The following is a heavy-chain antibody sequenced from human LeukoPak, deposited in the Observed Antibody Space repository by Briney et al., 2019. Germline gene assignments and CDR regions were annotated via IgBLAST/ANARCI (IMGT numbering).Heavy chain of an antibody. CDR1: GFTFSAYS. Sequence: GGSLRLSCAASGFTFSAYSMNWVRQAPGKGLEWVSFITSSGSTIDYADSVKGRFTISRDNARNSPFLQMNSLRDEDTAVYFCARDPYQHSDGHPGYWGQGTLVTVSS. J-gene: IGHJ4*02. CDR2: ITSSGSTI. CDR3: ARDPYQHSDGHPGY. V-gene: IGHV3-48*02. D-gene: IGHD2-15*01.